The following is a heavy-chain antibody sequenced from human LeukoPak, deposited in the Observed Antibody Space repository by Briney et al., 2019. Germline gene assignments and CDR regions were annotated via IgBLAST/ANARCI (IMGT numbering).Heavy chain of an antibody. CDR1: GYTFTGYY. Sequence: GASVKVSCKASGYTFTGYYMHWVRQAPGQGLEWMGRIIPILGIANYAQKFQGRVTITADKSTSTAYMELSSLRSEDTAVYYCATDTTTGDIVVVPAFDYWGQGTLVTVSS. J-gene: IGHJ4*02. CDR3: ATDTTTGDIVVVPAFDY. D-gene: IGHD2-2*01. CDR2: IIPILGIA. V-gene: IGHV1-69*04.